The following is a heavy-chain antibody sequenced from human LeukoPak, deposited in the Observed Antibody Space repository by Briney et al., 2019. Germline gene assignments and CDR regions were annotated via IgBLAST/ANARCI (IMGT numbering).Heavy chain of an antibody. Sequence: VKVSCKASGGTFSSYAISWVRQAPGQGLEWMGGIIPIVGTAKYVQKFQGRVTITADESTSTAYMELSSLRSEDTAVYYCARELYYYDSSGYYSIQPFDYWGQGTLVTVSS. CDR2: IIPIVGTA. CDR3: ARELYYYDSSGYYSIQPFDY. J-gene: IGHJ4*02. CDR1: GGTFSSYA. V-gene: IGHV1-69*13. D-gene: IGHD3-22*01.